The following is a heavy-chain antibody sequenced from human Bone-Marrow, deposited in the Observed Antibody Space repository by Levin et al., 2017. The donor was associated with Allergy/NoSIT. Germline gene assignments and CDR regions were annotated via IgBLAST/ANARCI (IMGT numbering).Heavy chain of an antibody. CDR2: ISGSGGST. J-gene: IGHJ4*02. Sequence: GESLKISCAASGFTFSSYAMSWVRQAPGKGLEWVSAISGSGGSTYYADSVKGRFTISRDNSKNTLYLQMNSLRAEDTAVYYCAKVAPLHMITFGGVIAKHPVDYWGQGTLVTVSS. V-gene: IGHV3-23*01. D-gene: IGHD3-16*02. CDR1: GFTFSSYA. CDR3: AKVAPLHMITFGGVIAKHPVDY.